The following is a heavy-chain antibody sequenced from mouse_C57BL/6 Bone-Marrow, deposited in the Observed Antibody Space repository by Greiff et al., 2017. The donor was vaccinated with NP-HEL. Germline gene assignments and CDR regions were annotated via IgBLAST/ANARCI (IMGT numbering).Heavy chain of an antibody. CDR1: GYTFTRYW. J-gene: IGHJ2*01. V-gene: IGHV1-87*01. CDR2: ISPGNGDT. CDR3: AWLYYGNYVDY. D-gene: IGHD2-1*01. Sequence: VKLQGSGAELAKPGASVKLSCKASGYTFTRYWMHWVKQRPGQGLEWIGAISPGNGDTRYNQKFKGKATLTADKSSSTAYMQLSSLTSEDSAVYYCAWLYYGNYVDYWGQGTTLTVSS.